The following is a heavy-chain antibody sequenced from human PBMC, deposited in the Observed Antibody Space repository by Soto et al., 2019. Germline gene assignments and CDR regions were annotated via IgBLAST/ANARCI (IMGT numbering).Heavy chain of an antibody. CDR3: ARDPTSPEYRYSGRFRDNTFDS. V-gene: IGHV3-30-3*01. Sequence: QVQLVESGGGVVQPGKSLRLSCAASGFTFSSYALHWVRQAPGKGLEWVAVMSYDGSNEYADSVKGRFTISRDNFKNTPDLQMSSLRTDDTAVYYCARDPTSPEYRYSGRFRDNTFDSWGQGTLVTVSS. CDR2: MSYDGSNE. D-gene: IGHD1-26*01. J-gene: IGHJ5*01. CDR1: GFTFSSYA.